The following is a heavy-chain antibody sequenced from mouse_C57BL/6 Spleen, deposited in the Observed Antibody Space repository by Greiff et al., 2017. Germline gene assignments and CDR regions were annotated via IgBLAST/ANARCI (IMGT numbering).Heavy chain of an antibody. J-gene: IGHJ2*01. CDR3: ALLDYYGSSYFDY. V-gene: IGHV1-22*01. Sequence: DVQLQESGPELVKPGASVKMSCKASGYTFTDYNMHWVKQSHGKSLEWIGYINPNNGGTSYNQKFKGKATLTVNKSSSTAYMELRSLTSEDSAVYYCALLDYYGSSYFDYWGQGTTLTVSS. CDR1: GYTFTDYN. D-gene: IGHD1-1*01. CDR2: INPNNGGT.